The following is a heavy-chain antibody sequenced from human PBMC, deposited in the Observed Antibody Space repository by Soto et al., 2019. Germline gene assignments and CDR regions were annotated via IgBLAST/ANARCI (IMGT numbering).Heavy chain of an antibody. Sequence: EVQLLESGGGLVQPGGSLRLSCAASGFTFSSYAMSWVRQAPGKGLEWVSAISGSGGSTYYADSVEGRFTISRDNSKNTLYLQMNSLRAEDTAVYYCAKKYDFWSGYPDYWGQGTLVTVSS. J-gene: IGHJ4*02. V-gene: IGHV3-23*01. CDR2: ISGSGGST. CDR1: GFTFSSYA. D-gene: IGHD3-3*01. CDR3: AKKYDFWSGYPDY.